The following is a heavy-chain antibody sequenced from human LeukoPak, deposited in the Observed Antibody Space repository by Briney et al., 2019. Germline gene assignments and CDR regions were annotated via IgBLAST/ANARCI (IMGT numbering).Heavy chain of an antibody. V-gene: IGHV3-74*01. D-gene: IGHD3-3*02. J-gene: IGHJ6*02. CDR2: TNTDGSSA. Sequence: SGGSLRLSCAASGFTLSRYWMHWVRQAPGKGLVWVSRTNTDGSSASYADSVKGRFTISRDNDKDTLYLQMNSLRAEDTAVYYCARAHLWPYGMDVWGLGTTVTVSS. CDR3: ARAHLWPYGMDV. CDR1: GFTLSRYW.